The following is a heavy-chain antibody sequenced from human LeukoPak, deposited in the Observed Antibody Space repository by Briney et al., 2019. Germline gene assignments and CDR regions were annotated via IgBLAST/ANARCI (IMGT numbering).Heavy chain of an antibody. CDR1: GGTFSSYA. D-gene: IGHD3-3*01. CDR3: ARPSGIFDSPDCYYYGMDV. V-gene: IGHV1-69*04. Sequence: VASVKVSCKASGGTFSSYAISWVRQAPGQGLEWMGRIIPILGIANYAQKFQGRVTITADKSTSTAYMELSSLRSEDTAVYYCARPSGIFDSPDCYYYGMDVWGQGTTVTVSS. CDR2: IIPILGIA. J-gene: IGHJ6*02.